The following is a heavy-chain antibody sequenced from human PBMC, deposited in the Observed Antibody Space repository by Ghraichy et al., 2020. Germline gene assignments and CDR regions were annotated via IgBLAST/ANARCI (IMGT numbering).Heavy chain of an antibody. V-gene: IGHV4-39*01. CDR1: GGSISSSSYY. CDR2: IYYSGST. J-gene: IGHJ4*02. Sequence: SETLSLTCTVSGGSISSSSYYWGWIRQPPGKGLEWIGSIYYSGSTYYNPSLKSRVTISVDTSKNQFSLKLSSVTAADTAVYYCARHLAVAGTEYDYWGQGTLVTVSS. CDR3: ARHLAVAGTEYDY. D-gene: IGHD6-19*01.